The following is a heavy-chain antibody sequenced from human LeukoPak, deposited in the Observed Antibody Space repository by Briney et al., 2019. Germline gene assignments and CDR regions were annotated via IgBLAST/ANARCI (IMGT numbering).Heavy chain of an antibody. V-gene: IGHV3-30-3*01. J-gene: IGHJ6*02. D-gene: IGHD3-3*01. CDR1: GFTFSSYA. Sequence: GGSLRLSCAASGFTFSSYAMHWVRQAPGKGLEWVAVISYDGSNKYYAGSVKGRFTISRDNSKNTLYLQMNSLRAEDTAVYYCARDITDYDFWSGYPDDYYYGMDVWGQGTTVTVSS. CDR2: ISYDGSNK. CDR3: ARDITDYDFWSGYPDDYYYGMDV.